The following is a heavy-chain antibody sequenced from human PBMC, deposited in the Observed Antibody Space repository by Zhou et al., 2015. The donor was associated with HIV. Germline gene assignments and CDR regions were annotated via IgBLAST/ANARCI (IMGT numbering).Heavy chain of an antibody. CDR2: IIPIFGTA. CDR3: AGDEWTGSSWTDD. D-gene: IGHD6-13*01. J-gene: IGHJ4*02. Sequence: QVQLVQSGAELKKPGASVKVSCKASGGTFSSYAISWVRQAPGQGLEWMGGIIPIFGTANYAQKFQGRVTITADESTSTVYMELRSLTSGDTAVYYCAGDEWTGSSWTDDWGQGTLVTVSS. CDR1: GGTFSSYA. V-gene: IGHV1-69*13.